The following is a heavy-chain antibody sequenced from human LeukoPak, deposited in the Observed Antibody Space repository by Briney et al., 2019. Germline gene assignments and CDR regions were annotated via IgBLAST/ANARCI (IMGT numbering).Heavy chain of an antibody. CDR2: ISAYNGNT. CDR1: GYSFTSYG. D-gene: IGHD6-13*01. V-gene: IGHV1-18*01. CDR3: ARLQRIAAAGTGLGY. Sequence: ASVKVSCKASGYSFTSYGISWVRQAPGQGLEWMGWISAYNGNTNYAQKLQGRVTMTRNTSISTAYMELSSLRSEDTAVYYCARLQRIAAAGTGLGYWGQGTLVTVSS. J-gene: IGHJ4*02.